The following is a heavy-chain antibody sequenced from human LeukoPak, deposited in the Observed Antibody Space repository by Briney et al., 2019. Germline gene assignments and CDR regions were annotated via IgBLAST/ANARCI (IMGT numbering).Heavy chain of an antibody. CDR1: GFTFNTYS. CDR3: ARVEQQPRAVCGMDV. J-gene: IGHJ6*02. Sequence: GGSLRLSCAASGFTFNTYSMNWVRQAPGKGLEWVSHISSSSSTIYYADSVKGRFTTSRDNAKTSLYLQMNSLRDEDTAVYYCARVEQQPRAVCGMDVWGPGTTVTVSS. D-gene: IGHD6-13*01. CDR2: ISSSSSTI. V-gene: IGHV3-48*02.